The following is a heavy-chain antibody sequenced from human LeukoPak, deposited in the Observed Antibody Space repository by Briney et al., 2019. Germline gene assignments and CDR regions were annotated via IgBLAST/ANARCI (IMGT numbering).Heavy chain of an antibody. CDR3: TSQIRLGESSLAIDVEA. V-gene: IGHV3-49*03. Sequence: GGSLRLSCTASGFTFGDYAMSWFRQAPGKGLEWVGFIRSKAYGGTTEYAASVKGRFTISRDDSKSIAYLQMNSLKTEDTAVYYCTSQIRLGESSLAIDVEAWGQGTLVTVSS. D-gene: IGHD3-16*02. CDR2: IRSKAYGGTT. CDR1: GFTFGDYA. J-gene: IGHJ4*02.